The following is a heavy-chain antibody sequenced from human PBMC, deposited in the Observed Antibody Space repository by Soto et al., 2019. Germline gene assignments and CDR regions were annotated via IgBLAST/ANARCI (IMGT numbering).Heavy chain of an antibody. CDR3: AKDEYGDSHFYYFMDL. Sequence: QVQLVESGGGVVEPGRSLRLSCAASGFTFSSYAMHWVRQAPGKGLEWVAVISHDGSITYYSDSVKGLFTMSRDNSNNTLFMQMSSLRIADTAIYYCAKDEYGDSHFYYFMDLWGRGTAVTVSS. J-gene: IGHJ6*03. V-gene: IGHV3-30*15. CDR2: ISHDGSIT. CDR1: GFTFSSYA. D-gene: IGHD3-22*01.